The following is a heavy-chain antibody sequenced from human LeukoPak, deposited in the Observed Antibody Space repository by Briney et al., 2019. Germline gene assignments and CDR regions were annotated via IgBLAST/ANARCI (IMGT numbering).Heavy chain of an antibody. V-gene: IGHV3-23*01. CDR1: GFTFSSFA. CDR2: ISGRDGST. Sequence: AGGSLRLSCAASGFTFSSFAMSWVRQAPGKGLEWVSGISGRDGSTYYADSVKGRFTISRDNSKNTLYLQMNSLRPEDTAVYYCAKDQGYSYGYVSYWGQGTLVTVSS. CDR3: AKDQGYSYGYVSY. D-gene: IGHD5-18*01. J-gene: IGHJ4*02.